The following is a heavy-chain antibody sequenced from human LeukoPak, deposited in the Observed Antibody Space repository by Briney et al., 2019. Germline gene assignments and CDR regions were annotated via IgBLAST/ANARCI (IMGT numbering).Heavy chain of an antibody. CDR1: GFTFSSYA. Sequence: GSLRLSCAASGFTFSSYAMSWVRQAPGKGLEWVSAISGSGGSTYYADSVKGRFTISRDNSKNTLYLQMNSLRAEDTAVYYCAKRYSQWLGPSYYFDYWGQGTLVTVSS. CDR2: ISGSGGST. CDR3: AKRYSQWLGPSYYFDY. V-gene: IGHV3-23*01. J-gene: IGHJ4*02. D-gene: IGHD6-19*01.